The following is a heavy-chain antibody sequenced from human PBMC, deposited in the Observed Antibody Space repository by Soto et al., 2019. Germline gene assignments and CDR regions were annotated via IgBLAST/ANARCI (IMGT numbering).Heavy chain of an antibody. CDR1: GFTFDDYG. J-gene: IGHJ5*02. CDR3: AKEKISTSCCNWFDP. V-gene: IGHV3-20*04. Sequence: GGSLRLSCAASGFTFDDYGMSWARQAPGKGLEWVSGVNWNGGSTGYADSVKGRFTISRDNAKNTLYLQMNSLRAEDAAVYYCAKEKISTSCCNWFDPWGQGTLVTVSS. CDR2: VNWNGGST. D-gene: IGHD2-2*01.